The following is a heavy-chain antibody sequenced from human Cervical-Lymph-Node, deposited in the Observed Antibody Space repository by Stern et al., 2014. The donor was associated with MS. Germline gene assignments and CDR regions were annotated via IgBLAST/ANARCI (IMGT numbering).Heavy chain of an antibody. V-gene: IGHV1-69*01. CDR1: GGTFSSYA. J-gene: IGHJ4*02. Sequence: VQLLASGAEVKKPGSSVKVSCKASGGTFSSYAINWVRQAPGQGPEWMGGIIPIFGTANYAQKFQGRVTITADESTSTAYMELSSLRSEDTAVYYCARDSRHYDASYYFDSWGQGTLVTVSS. CDR2: IIPIFGTA. CDR3: ARDSRHYDASYYFDS. D-gene: IGHD3-16*01.